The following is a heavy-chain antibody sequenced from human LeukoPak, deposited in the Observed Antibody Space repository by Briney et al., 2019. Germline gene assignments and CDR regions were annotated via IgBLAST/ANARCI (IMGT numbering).Heavy chain of an antibody. CDR2: IYYSGST. J-gene: IGHJ4*02. Sequence: SETLSLTCTVSGGSISSGDYYWSWIRQPPGKGLEWIGYIYYSGSTYYNPSLKSRVTISVDTSKNQFSLKLSSVTAADTAVYYCASSYSSGWYDFDYWDQGTLVTVSS. CDR3: ASSYSSGWYDFDY. CDR1: GGSISSGDYY. D-gene: IGHD6-19*01. V-gene: IGHV4-30-4*08.